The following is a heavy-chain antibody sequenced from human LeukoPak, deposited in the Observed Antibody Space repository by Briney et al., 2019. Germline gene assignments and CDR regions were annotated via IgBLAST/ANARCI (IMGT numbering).Heavy chain of an antibody. Sequence: ASVKVSCKASGYTFTGYYMHWVRQAPGQGLEWMGWINPNSGGTNYAQKLQGRVTMTTDTSTSTAYMELRSLRSDDTAVYYCARDDYGGNSELYYFDYWGQGTLVTVPS. CDR2: INPNSGGT. CDR3: ARDDYGGNSELYYFDY. D-gene: IGHD4-23*01. CDR1: GYTFTGYY. J-gene: IGHJ4*02. V-gene: IGHV1-2*02.